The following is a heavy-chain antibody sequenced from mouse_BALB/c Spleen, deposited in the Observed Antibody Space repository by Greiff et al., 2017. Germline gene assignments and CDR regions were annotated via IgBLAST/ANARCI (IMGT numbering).Heavy chain of an antibody. Sequence: EVQLKESGPGLVKPSQSLSLTCTVTGYSITSDYAWNWIRQFPGNKLEWMGYISYSGSTSYNPSLKSRISITRDTSKNQFFLQLNSVTTEDTATYYCARGIYYGSSYAMDYWGQGTSVTVS. CDR1: GYSITSDYA. CDR3: ARGIYYGSSYAMDY. J-gene: IGHJ4*01. CDR2: ISYSGST. V-gene: IGHV3-2*02. D-gene: IGHD1-1*01.